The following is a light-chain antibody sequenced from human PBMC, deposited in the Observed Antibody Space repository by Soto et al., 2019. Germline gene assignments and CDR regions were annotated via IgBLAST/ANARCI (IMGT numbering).Light chain of an antibody. CDR3: SSYAGSSNV. V-gene: IGLV2-8*01. Sequence: ALTRPPSASGSPGQSVAISCTGTSSDVGGYNYVSWYQQHPGKAPKLMIYEVNKRPSGAPDRFSGSKSGNTASLTVSGLQAEDEADYYCSSYAGSSNVFGTGTKVTVL. CDR2: EVN. J-gene: IGLJ1*01. CDR1: SSDVGGYNY.